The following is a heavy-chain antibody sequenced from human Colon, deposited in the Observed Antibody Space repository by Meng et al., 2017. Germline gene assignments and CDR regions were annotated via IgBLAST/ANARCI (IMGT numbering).Heavy chain of an antibody. CDR2: ISVGNGNT. J-gene: IGHJ4*02. Sequence: QVHLGQSGAEVKKPGASVKVSCKASGFTLTTSALHWVRQAPGQRPEWMGWISVGNGNTKYSQKFQDRVTITKDTSASTVYLELGSLKSEDTAVYYCARDLYGSGRFDYWGQGTLVTVSS. D-gene: IGHD3-10*01. CDR1: GFTLTTSA. V-gene: IGHV1-3*01. CDR3: ARDLYGSGRFDY.